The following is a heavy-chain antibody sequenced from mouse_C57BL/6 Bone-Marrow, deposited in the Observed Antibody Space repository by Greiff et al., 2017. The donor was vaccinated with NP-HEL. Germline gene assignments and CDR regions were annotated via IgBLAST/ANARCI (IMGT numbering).Heavy chain of an antibody. CDR1: GYTFTSYW. V-gene: IGHV1-72*01. CDR2: IDPNSGGT. Sequence: VKLQQPGAELVKPGASVKLSCKASGYTFTSYWMHWVKQRPGRGLEWIGRIDPNSGGTKYNEKFKSKATLTVDKPSSTAYMQLSSLTSEDSAVYYCAREGTTVDYYAMDYWGQGTSVTVSS. D-gene: IGHD1-1*01. J-gene: IGHJ4*01. CDR3: AREGTTVDYYAMDY.